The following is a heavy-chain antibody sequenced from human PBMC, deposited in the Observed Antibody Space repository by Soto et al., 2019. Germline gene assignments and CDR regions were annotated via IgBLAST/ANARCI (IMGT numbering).Heavy chain of an antibody. CDR3: ARDQGADGYFDY. CDR1: GFTFSSYS. V-gene: IGHV3-21*01. J-gene: IGHJ4*02. Sequence: GGSLRLSCAASGFTFSSYSMNWVRQAPGKGLEWVSSISSSSSYIYYADSVKGRFTISRDNAKNSLYLQMNSLRAEDTAVYYCARDQGADGYFDYWGQGTLVTVSS. CDR2: ISSSSSYI.